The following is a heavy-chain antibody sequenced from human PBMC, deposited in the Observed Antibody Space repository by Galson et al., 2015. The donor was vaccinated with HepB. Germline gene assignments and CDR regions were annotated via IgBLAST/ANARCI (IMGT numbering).Heavy chain of an antibody. J-gene: IGHJ1*01. Sequence: SLRLSCAASGFTFSSYAMSWVRQAPGKGLEWVSATSGSGGSTYYADSVKGRFTISRDNSKNTLNLQMNSLRAEDTAVYYCAKASQKLQYQLLLRSAEYFQHWGQGTLVTVSS. CDR2: TSGSGGST. CDR3: AKASQKLQYQLLLRSAEYFQH. CDR1: GFTFSSYA. V-gene: IGHV3-23*01. D-gene: IGHD2-2*01.